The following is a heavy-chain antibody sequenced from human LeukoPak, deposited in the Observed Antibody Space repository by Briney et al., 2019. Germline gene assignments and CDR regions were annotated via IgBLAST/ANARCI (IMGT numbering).Heavy chain of an antibody. V-gene: IGHV4-59*01. D-gene: IGHD6-13*01. Sequence: SETLSLTCTVSGGSISSYYWSWIRHPPGKGMELIGYISYSGSTNYNPSLKSRVTISVDTSKNQFSLKLSSVTAADTAIYYCARLYSSSLGRVFDYWGQGTLVTVSS. J-gene: IGHJ4*02. CDR2: ISYSGST. CDR1: GGSISSYY. CDR3: ARLYSSSLGRVFDY.